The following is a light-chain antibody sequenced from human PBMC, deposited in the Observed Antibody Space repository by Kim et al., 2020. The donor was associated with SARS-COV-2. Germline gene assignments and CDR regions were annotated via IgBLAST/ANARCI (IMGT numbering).Light chain of an antibody. CDR2: EGS. V-gene: IGLV2-23*01. J-gene: IGLJ3*02. Sequence: SITLSCTGTSSDVGSYNLVAWYQQHPGKAPKLMIYEGSKRPSGVSNRFSGSKSGNTASLTISGLQAEDEADYYCCSYAGSSTPLVFGGGTQLTVL. CDR1: SSDVGSYNL. CDR3: CSYAGSSTPLV.